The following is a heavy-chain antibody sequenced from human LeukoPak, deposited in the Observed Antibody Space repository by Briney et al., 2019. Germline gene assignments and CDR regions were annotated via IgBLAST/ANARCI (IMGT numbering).Heavy chain of an antibody. J-gene: IGHJ6*02. Sequence: GGSLRLSCAASGFTFSSYEMNWVRQAPGKGLEWISYISSSCGTIYYADSVKGRFTISRDNAKNSLYLQMNSLRAEDTTVYYCVLEGGSVSYYSGIDVWGQGTTVTVSS. CDR2: ISSSCGTI. CDR3: VLEGGSVSYYSGIDV. V-gene: IGHV3-48*03. D-gene: IGHD3-10*01. CDR1: GFTFSSYE.